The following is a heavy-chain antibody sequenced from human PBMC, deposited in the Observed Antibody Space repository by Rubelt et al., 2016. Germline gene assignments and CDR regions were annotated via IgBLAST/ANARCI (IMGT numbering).Heavy chain of an antibody. D-gene: IGHD3-9*01. CDR2: IYYSGST. CDR1: GGSISSSSYY. Sequence: QLQLQESGPGLVKPSETLSLTCTVSGGSISSSSYYWGWIRQPPGKGLEWIGSIYYSGSTYYNPSLKSRVTISVDTSKNQFSLKLSSVTAADTAVYYCARDRDILTGSDYYGMDVWGQGTTVTVSS. V-gene: IGHV4-39*07. CDR3: ARDRDILTGSDYYGMDV. J-gene: IGHJ6*02.